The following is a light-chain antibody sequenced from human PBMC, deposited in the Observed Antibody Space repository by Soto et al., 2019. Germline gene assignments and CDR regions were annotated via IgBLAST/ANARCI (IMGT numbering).Light chain of an antibody. Sequence: QSALTQPASVSGSPGQSITISCTGTSSDVGDNYISWYQQHPGKAPKFIIYDVRNRPSGVSNRFSGSRSGNTASLTISGLQAEDETDYYYSSYTSSSTVIFGGGTKLTVL. CDR1: SSDVGDNY. V-gene: IGLV2-14*01. J-gene: IGLJ2*01. CDR3: SSYTSSSTVI. CDR2: DVR.